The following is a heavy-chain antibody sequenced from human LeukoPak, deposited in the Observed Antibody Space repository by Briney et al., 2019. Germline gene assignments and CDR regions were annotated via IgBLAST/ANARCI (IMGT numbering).Heavy chain of an antibody. CDR2: ISSSSSYI. J-gene: IGHJ4*02. V-gene: IGHV3-21*04. Sequence: GGSLRLSCAASGFTFSSYSMNWVRQAPGKGLEWVSSISSSSSYIYYADSVKGRFTISRDNAKNSLYLQMNSLRAEDTALYYCAKDISYDSSGYRPGFDYWGQGTLVTVSS. CDR1: GFTFSSYS. CDR3: AKDISYDSSGYRPGFDY. D-gene: IGHD3-22*01.